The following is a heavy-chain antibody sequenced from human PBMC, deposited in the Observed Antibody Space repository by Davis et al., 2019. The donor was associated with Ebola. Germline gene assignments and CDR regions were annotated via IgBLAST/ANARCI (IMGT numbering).Heavy chain of an antibody. V-gene: IGHV3-30*14. J-gene: IGHJ6*02. Sequence: GGSLRLSCAASGFTFSRYTMHWVRQAPGKGLEWVAHISYDGSNKYYADSVKGRFTISRDSSKNTLYLQMNSLRAEDTAVYYCAGELADYGMDVWGQGTTVTVSS. CDR3: AGELADYGMDV. D-gene: IGHD1-1*01. CDR1: GFTFSRYT. CDR2: ISYDGSNK.